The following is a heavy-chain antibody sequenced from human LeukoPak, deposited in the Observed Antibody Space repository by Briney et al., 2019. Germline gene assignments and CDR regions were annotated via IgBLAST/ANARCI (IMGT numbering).Heavy chain of an antibody. Sequence: SETLSLTCTVSGNSFGDYYWSWIRQPAGKGLEWIGRIYTSGSTTYNPSLKSRVTMPVDTSKSQFSLNLMSVTAADTAVYYCARAIRPHDYGDYAFDYWGQGTLVTVSS. CDR3: ARAIRPHDYGDYAFDY. CDR1: GNSFGDYY. CDR2: IYTSGST. V-gene: IGHV4-4*07. J-gene: IGHJ4*02. D-gene: IGHD4-17*01.